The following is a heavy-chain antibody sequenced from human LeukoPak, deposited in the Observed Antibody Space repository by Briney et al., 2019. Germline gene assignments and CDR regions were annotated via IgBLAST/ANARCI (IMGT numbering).Heavy chain of an antibody. CDR1: GFTFSSYA. Sequence: GASLRLSCAASGFTFSSYAMSWVRQAPGKGLEWVSAISGSGGSTYYADSVKGRFTISRDNSKNTLYLQMNSLRAEDTAVYYCAKDIVVVVAATHYAFDIWGQGTMVTVSS. CDR3: AKDIVVVVAATHYAFDI. D-gene: IGHD2-15*01. CDR2: ISGSGGST. V-gene: IGHV3-23*01. J-gene: IGHJ3*02.